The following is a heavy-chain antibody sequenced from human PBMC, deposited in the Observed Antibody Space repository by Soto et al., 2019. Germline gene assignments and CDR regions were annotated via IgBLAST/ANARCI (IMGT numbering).Heavy chain of an antibody. CDR3: AKWQLVWYAFDI. CDR1: GFTFSSYG. D-gene: IGHD1-1*01. CDR2: ISYDGSNK. J-gene: IGHJ3*02. V-gene: IGHV3-30*18. Sequence: GGSLRLSCAASGFTFSSYGMHWVRQAPGKGLEWVAVISYDGSNKYYADSVKGRFTISRDNSKNTLYLQMNSLRAEDTAVYYCAKWQLVWYAFDIWGQGTMVTVSS.